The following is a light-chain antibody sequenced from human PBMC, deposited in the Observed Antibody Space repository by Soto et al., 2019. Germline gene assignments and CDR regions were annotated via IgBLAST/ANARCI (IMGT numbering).Light chain of an antibody. J-gene: IGLJ1*01. CDR3: SSYTTSDTYV. Sequence: QSVLTQPASVSGSPGQSTTISCTGTSSDIGSHNWVSWYQQHPGRAPRLMIYEVNNRPSGVSNRFSGSKSGNTASLTISGLQAEDEADYYCSSYTTSDTYVSGPGTKVTVL. V-gene: IGLV2-14*01. CDR1: SSDIGSHNW. CDR2: EVN.